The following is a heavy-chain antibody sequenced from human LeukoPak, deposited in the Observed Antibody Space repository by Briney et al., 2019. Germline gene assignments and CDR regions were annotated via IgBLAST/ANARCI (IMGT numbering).Heavy chain of an antibody. CDR1: GFTFSSYS. Sequence: GGSLRLSCVASGFTFSSYSMNWVRQAPGKGLEWVSYISSSSSTIYYADSVKGRFTISRDNAKNSLYLQMNSLRAEDTAVYYCARDSRGDYFDYWGQGTLVTVSS. CDR2: ISSSSSTI. J-gene: IGHJ4*02. D-gene: IGHD3-10*01. V-gene: IGHV3-48*01. CDR3: ARDSRGDYFDY.